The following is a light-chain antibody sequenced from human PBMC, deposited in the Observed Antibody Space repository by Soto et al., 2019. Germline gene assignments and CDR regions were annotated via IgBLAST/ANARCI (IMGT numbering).Light chain of an antibody. J-gene: IGKJ2*01. CDR1: QSVSSN. V-gene: IGKV3-15*01. CDR3: QQYNNWLYT. CDR2: GAS. Sequence: EIVMTQSPATLSVSPGERATLSCRASQSVSSNLAWYQQKPGQAPRLLIYGASTRATGIPARFSGRGSGTEFPLTNSSLQSEDFSVYYCQQYNNWLYTFGQGTKLEIK.